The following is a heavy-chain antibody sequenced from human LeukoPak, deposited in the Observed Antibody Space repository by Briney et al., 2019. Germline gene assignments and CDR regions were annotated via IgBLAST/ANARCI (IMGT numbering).Heavy chain of an antibody. V-gene: IGHV3-66*01. CDR2: IYSGGST. CDR1: GFTVSSNY. Sequence: GGSLRLSCAASGFTVSSNYMSWVRQAPGKGLEWLSVIYSGGSTYYADSVKGRFTITRDNSKNTLYLQMNSLRAEDTAVYYCTTKRGYSYGYADWGQGTLVTVSS. J-gene: IGHJ4*02. D-gene: IGHD5-18*01. CDR3: TTKRGYSYGYAD.